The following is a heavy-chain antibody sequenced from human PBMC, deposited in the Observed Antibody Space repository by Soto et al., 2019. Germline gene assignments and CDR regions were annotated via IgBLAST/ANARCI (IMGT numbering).Heavy chain of an antibody. CDR2: ISGSGGST. D-gene: IGHD2-15*01. CDR3: AKDLFAAIVVVEGANPDWYFDL. J-gene: IGHJ2*01. CDR1: GFTFSSHA. V-gene: IGHV3-23*01. Sequence: EVQLLESGGGLVEPGGSLRLSCAASGFTFSSHAMSWVRQAPGKGLGWVSGISGSGGSTDNADSVKGRFTISRHNSKNTLYLELKSLRAEDTAVYYCAKDLFAAIVVVEGANPDWYFDLWGRGTLVTVSS.